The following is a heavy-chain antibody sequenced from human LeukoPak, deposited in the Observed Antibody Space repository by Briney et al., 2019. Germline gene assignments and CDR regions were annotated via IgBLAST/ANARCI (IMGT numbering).Heavy chain of an antibody. J-gene: IGHJ4*02. CDR3: ARAGPRYELDY. V-gene: IGHV4-61*01. CDR2: NYYSGST. CDR1: GGPISSGSYY. D-gene: IGHD3-10*01. Sequence: SETLSLTCTVSGGPISSGSYYWSWIRQPPGKGLEWIGYNYYSGSTNYNPSLKSRVTISVDTSKNQFSLKLSSVTAADTAVYYCARAGPRYELDYWGQGTLVTVSS.